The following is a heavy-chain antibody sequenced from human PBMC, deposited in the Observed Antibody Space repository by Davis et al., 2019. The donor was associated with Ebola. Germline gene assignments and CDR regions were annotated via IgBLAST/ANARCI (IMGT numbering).Heavy chain of an antibody. CDR1: GFTVSSNY. D-gene: IGHD3-9*01. Sequence: GGSLRLSCAASGFTVSSNYMSWVRQAPGKGLEWVANIKQDGSEKYYVDSVKGRFTISRDNSKNTLYLQMNSLRAEDTAVYYCARWVDWLGLDYWGQGTLVTVSS. CDR3: ARWVDWLGLDY. V-gene: IGHV3-7*01. J-gene: IGHJ4*02. CDR2: IKQDGSEK.